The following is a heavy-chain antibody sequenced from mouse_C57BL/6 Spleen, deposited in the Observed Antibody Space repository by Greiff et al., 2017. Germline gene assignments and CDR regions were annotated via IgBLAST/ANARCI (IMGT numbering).Heavy chain of an antibody. D-gene: IGHD4-1*01. V-gene: IGHV1-66*01. CDR1: GYSFTSYY. CDR3: ARNWDVGVWYFDV. J-gene: IGHJ1*03. CDR2: IYPGSGNT. Sequence: QVQLKESGPELVKPGASVKISCKASGYSFTSYYIHWVKQRPGQGLEWIGWIYPGSGNTKYNEKFKGKATLTADTSSSTAYMQLSSLTSEDSAVYYCARNWDVGVWYFDVWGTGTTVTVSS.